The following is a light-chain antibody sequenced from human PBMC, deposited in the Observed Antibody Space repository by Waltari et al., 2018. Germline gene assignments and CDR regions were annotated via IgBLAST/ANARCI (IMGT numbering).Light chain of an antibody. CDR2: VAS. CDR1: LTISNS. CDR3: QQYSSRPYT. Sequence: DNQFTQSPSSLSASVEDRVTITCRGSLTISNSLAWDQQKTGEAPNLLIYVASTMETGIPSRFSGSGSGTDYTLAISSLHPEDFAVYYCQQYSSRPYTFGQGTKLEIK. V-gene: IGKV1-NL1*01. J-gene: IGKJ2*01.